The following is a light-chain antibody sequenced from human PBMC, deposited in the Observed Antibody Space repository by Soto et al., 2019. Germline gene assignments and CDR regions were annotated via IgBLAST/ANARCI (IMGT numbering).Light chain of an antibody. CDR1: SGNIGSNY. CDR2: EDD. V-gene: IGLV6-57*04. J-gene: IGLJ2*01. Sequence: NFMLTQPHSVSESPGKTVTISCTRSSGNIGSNYVQWYQQRPGSAPTTLIHEDDQRPSGVPDRFSGSIDRSSNSASLTISGLKTEDEADYYCQSYDSSTPVVFGGGTKVTVL. CDR3: QSYDSSTPVV.